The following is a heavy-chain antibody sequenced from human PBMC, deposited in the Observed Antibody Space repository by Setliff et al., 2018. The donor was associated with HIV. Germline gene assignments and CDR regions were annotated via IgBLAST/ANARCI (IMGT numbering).Heavy chain of an antibody. Sequence: PGGSLRLSCAASGFTFNNAWMSWVRQAPGKGLEWVANIKEDGSEQYYMDSVKGRFTISRDNAKNSLYLQMSSLRAEDTAVYYCARDVAVASFFNYWGQGTLVTVSS. CDR3: ARDVAVASFFNY. D-gene: IGHD6-19*01. CDR1: GFTFNNAW. V-gene: IGHV3-7*05. CDR2: IKEDGSEQ. J-gene: IGHJ4*02.